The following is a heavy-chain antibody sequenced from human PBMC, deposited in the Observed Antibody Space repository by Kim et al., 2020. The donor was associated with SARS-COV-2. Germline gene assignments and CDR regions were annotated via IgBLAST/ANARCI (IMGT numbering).Heavy chain of an antibody. V-gene: IGHV4-34*01. Sequence: SETLSLTCAVYGGSFSGYYWSWICQPPGKGLEWIGEINHSGSTNYNPSLKSRVTISVDTSKNQFSLKLSSVTAADTAVYYCARGRVVVAATPRWFDPWGQGTLVTVSS. J-gene: IGHJ5*02. CDR1: GGSFSGYY. CDR2: INHSGST. CDR3: ARGRVVVAATPRWFDP. D-gene: IGHD2-15*01.